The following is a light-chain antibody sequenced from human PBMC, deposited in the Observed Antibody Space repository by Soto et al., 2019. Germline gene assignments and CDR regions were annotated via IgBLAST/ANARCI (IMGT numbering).Light chain of an antibody. CDR3: QQSYSTPLA. CDR2: AAS. J-gene: IGKJ4*01. Sequence: DIQMTQSPSSLAASVGDVVNITCRASQSISKYINWYQQKPGKAPKLLIYAASSLESGVSSRFSGRGSGTEFTVTISSLQPEDFATYYCQQSYSTPLAFGGGTKVEVK. CDR1: QSISKY. V-gene: IGKV1-39*01.